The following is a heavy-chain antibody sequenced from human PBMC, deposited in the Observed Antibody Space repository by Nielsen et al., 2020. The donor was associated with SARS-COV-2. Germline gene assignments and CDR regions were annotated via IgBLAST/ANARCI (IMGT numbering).Heavy chain of an antibody. CDR3: ARDSWDSLRYFVH. D-gene: IGHD3-22*01. J-gene: IGHJ4*02. V-gene: IGHV3-23*01. CDR2: IRGSGV. CDR1: GFIFSNYA. Sequence: GGSLRLSCAASGFIFSNYAMSWVRQAPGKGLEWVSTIRGSGVYADSVKGRFTISRDDSKNTLYLQMNSLRPEDTAVYYCARDSWDSLRYFVHWGQGAQVTVSS.